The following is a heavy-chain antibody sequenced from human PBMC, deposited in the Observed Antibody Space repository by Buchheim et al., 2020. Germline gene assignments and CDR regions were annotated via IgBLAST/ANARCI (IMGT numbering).Heavy chain of an antibody. CDR2: INQDGSDQ. D-gene: IGHD3-10*01. J-gene: IGHJ4*02. CDR3: ARDGAAAGLYFDY. CDR1: GFPFNEHW. V-gene: IGHV3-7*01. Sequence: EVQLVESGGGLVQPGGSLRLSCAASGFPFNEHWMSWVRQAPGKGLEWVANINQDGSDQQYVDSVRGRFTISRGNAKNLLYLQMNRLRAEDTAVYYCARDGAAAGLYFDYWGQGTL.